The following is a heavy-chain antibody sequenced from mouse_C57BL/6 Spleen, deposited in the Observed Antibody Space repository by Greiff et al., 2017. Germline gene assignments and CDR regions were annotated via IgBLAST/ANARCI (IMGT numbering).Heavy chain of an antibody. Sequence: DVHLVESGGGLVKPGGSLKLSCAASGFTFSSYAMSWVRQTPEKRLEWVATISDGGSYTYYPDNVKGRFTISRDNAKNNLYLQMSHLRSEDTAMYYCARAGTGHFDYWGQGTTLTGSS. D-gene: IGHD4-1*01. CDR2: ISDGGSYT. CDR1: GFTFSSYA. CDR3: ARAGTGHFDY. V-gene: IGHV5-4*01. J-gene: IGHJ2*01.